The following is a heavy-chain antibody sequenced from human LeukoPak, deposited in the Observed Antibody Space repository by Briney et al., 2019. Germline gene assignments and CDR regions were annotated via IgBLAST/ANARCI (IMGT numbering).Heavy chain of an antibody. J-gene: IGHJ4*02. CDR3: ARDEFTPYSGRYYFDY. V-gene: IGHV3-7*01. D-gene: IGHD1-26*01. CDR1: GFTFSSYW. Sequence: GGSLRLSCAASGFTFSSYWMSWVRQAPGKGLEWVANIKQDGSEKYYVDSVKGRFTISRDNAKNSLYLQMNSLRAEDTAVYYCARDEFTPYSGRYYFDYWGQGTLVTVSS. CDR2: IKQDGSEK.